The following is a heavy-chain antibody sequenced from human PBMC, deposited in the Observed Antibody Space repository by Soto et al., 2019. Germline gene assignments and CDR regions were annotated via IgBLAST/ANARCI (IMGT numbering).Heavy chain of an antibody. J-gene: IGHJ6*03. CDR3: ARHPGIAAGGAYYYYMDV. V-gene: IGHV4-59*08. D-gene: IGHD6-13*01. CDR1: GGSISSYY. Sequence: SETLSLTCTVSGGSISSYYWSWIRQPPGKGLEWIGYIYYSGSTNYNPSLKSRVTISVDTSKNQFSLKLSSVTAADTAVYYCARHPGIAAGGAYYYYMDVWGKGTTVTVSS. CDR2: IYYSGST.